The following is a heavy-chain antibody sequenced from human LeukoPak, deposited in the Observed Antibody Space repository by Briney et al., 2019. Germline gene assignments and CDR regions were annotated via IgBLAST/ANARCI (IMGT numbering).Heavy chain of an antibody. V-gene: IGHV1-2*02. D-gene: IGHD1-20*01. CDR3: ARDHGSITGTPQYYFDY. CDR2: INPNSGGT. J-gene: IGHJ4*02. Sequence: GASVKVSCKASGYTFTGYYMHWVRQAPGQGLEWMGWINPNSGGTNYAQKFQGRVTMTRDTSISTAYMELSRLRSDDTAVYYRARDHGSITGTPQYYFDYWGQGTLVTVSS. CDR1: GYTFTGYY.